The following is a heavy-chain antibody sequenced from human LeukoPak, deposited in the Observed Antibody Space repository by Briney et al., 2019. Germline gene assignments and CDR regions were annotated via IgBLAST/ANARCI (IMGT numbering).Heavy chain of an antibody. CDR2: MNPNSGNT. CDR3: ARGHCTNGVCYDY. Sequence: ASVKVSCKASGYTFTCYDINWVRQATGQGLEWMGWMNPNSGNTGYAQKFQGRVTMTRNTSISTAYMELSSLRSEDTAVYYCARGHCTNGVCYDYWGQGTLVTVSS. J-gene: IGHJ4*02. D-gene: IGHD2-8*01. CDR1: GYTFTCYD. V-gene: IGHV1-8*01.